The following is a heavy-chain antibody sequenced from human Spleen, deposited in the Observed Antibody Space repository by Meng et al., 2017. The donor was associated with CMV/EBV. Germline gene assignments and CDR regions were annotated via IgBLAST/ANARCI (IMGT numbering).Heavy chain of an antibody. J-gene: IGHJ4*02. CDR1: GFVFSDYW. D-gene: IGHD1-26*01. CDR2: IRPDGSEK. V-gene: IGHV3-7*01. Sequence: SCLGSGFVFSDYWMAWVRQAPGKGLEWVANIRPDGSEKYYVDSVRGRFTISRDNARNSLYLQLNSLRVEDAAIYYCARYGVVAATDSWGQGTLVTVSS. CDR3: ARYGVVAATDS.